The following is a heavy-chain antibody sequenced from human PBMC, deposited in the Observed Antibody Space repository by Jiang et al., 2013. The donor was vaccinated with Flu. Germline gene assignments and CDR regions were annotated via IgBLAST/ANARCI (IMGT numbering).Heavy chain of an antibody. CDR1: VVSISSSNW. CDR2: IYHSGST. V-gene: IGHV4-4*02. D-gene: IGHD6-6*01. CDR3: ARVRISSSYYYYYIDV. Sequence: GPGLVKPSGTLSLTCDVSVVSISSSNWWSWVRQPPGKGLEWIGEIYHSGSTNYNPSLQSRVTISVDKSMNQFFLNLNSVTAADTAVYYCARVRISSSYYYYYIDVWGKGTTVTVSS. J-gene: IGHJ6*03.